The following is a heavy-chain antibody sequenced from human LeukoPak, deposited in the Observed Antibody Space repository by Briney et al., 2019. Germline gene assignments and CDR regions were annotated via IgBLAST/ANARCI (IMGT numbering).Heavy chain of an antibody. CDR2: ISAHNGNT. CDR1: GYTFTTHG. V-gene: IGHV1-18*01. Sequence: GASVNVSCKASGYTFTTHGIAWVRQAPGQGLEWMGWISAHNGNTNYAQSLQGRVTMRTDTSTNTAYMELRSLRSDDTAVYYCARDGYFDLWGRGTLVTVSS. CDR3: ARDGYFDL. J-gene: IGHJ2*01.